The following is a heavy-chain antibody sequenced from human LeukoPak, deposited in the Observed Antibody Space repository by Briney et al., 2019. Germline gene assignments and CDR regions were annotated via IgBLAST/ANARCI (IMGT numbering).Heavy chain of an antibody. V-gene: IGHV1-46*01. D-gene: IGHD3-10*01. CDR3: ARDGYYYGSGSYYNDLDY. J-gene: IGHJ4*02. CDR1: GYTFTSYY. CDR2: IDPGGGST. Sequence: ASVKVSCKASGYTFTSYYMHWVRQAPGQGLEWMGIIDPGGGSTSYAQKFQGRVTMTTDTPTSTAYMELRSLRSDDTAVYYCARDGYYYGSGSYYNDLDYWGQGTLVTVSS.